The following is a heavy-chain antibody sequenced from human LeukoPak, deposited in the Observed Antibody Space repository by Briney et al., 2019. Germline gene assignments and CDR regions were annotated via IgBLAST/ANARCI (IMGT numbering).Heavy chain of an antibody. CDR3: ASRSDTVTTPHY. CDR2: INPNNGGT. V-gene: IGHV1-2*02. J-gene: IGHJ4*02. Sequence: ASVKVSRKASGYTFTGYYLHWVRQAPGQGLEWMGWINPNNGGTNYAQRFQGRVTMTRDTSISTAYMELSRLRSDNTAIYYCASRSDTVTTPHYWGQGTLVTVSS. D-gene: IGHD4-17*01. CDR1: GYTFTGYY.